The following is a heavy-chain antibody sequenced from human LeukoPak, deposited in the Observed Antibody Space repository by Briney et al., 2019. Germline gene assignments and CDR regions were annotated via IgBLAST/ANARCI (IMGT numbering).Heavy chain of an antibody. CDR2: SSPYNGNT. D-gene: IGHD6-19*01. J-gene: IGHJ4*02. Sequence: ASVKVSCKASGYTFTTYGISWVRQAPGQGLEWMGWSSPYNGNTNYAQKLRGRVTMTTNTSTSTAYMELRSLRSDDTAVYCARGGTSGWRTPNDDYWGQGTLVTVSS. V-gene: IGHV1-18*01. CDR3: ARGGTSGWRTPNDDY. CDR1: GYTFTTYG.